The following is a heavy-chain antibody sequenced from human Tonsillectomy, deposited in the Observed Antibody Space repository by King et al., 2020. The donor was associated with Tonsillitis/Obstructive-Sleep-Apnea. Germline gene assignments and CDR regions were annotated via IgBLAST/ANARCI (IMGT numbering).Heavy chain of an antibody. V-gene: IGHV1-69*10. D-gene: IGHD2-8*01. CDR1: GGTFSSYA. Sequence: VQLVQSGAEVKKPGSSVKVSCKASGGTFSSYAISWVRQAPGQGLEWMGGIIPILGIANYAQKFQGRVTITADKSTSTAYMELSSLRSEDTAVYYCASRDCTNGECYRWTDWFDPWGQGTLVTVSS. CDR3: ASRDCTNGECYRWTDWFDP. CDR2: IIPILGIA. J-gene: IGHJ5*02.